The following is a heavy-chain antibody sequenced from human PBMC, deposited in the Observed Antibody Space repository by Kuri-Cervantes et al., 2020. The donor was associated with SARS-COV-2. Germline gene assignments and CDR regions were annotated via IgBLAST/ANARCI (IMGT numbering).Heavy chain of an antibody. J-gene: IGHJ3*02. CDR1: GYTFTSYD. V-gene: IGHV1-8*01. D-gene: IGHD4-23*01. CDR3: ARGTTVVKVDI. Sequence: ASVKVSCKASGYTFTSYDINWVRQATGQGLEWMGWMNPNSGNTGYAQKFQGRVTMTRNASISTAYMELSSLRSEDTAAYYCARGTTVVKVDIWGQGTMVTVSS. CDR2: MNPNSGNT.